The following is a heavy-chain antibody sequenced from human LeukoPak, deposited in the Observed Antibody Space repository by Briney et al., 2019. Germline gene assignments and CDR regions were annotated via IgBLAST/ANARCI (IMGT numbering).Heavy chain of an antibody. V-gene: IGHV5-51*01. Sequence: GESLKISCKGSGYSFTSYWIGWVRQMPGKGLEWMGIIYPGDSDTRYSPSLQGQVTISADKSISTAYLQWSSLKASDTAMYYCARQFVVVPAAIDQNWFDPWGQGTLVTVSS. CDR3: ARQFVVVPAAIDQNWFDP. D-gene: IGHD2-2*02. CDR2: IYPGDSDT. CDR1: GYSFTSYW. J-gene: IGHJ5*02.